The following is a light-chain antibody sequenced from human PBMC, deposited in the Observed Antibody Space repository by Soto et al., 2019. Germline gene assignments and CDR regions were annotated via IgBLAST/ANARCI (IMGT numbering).Light chain of an antibody. CDR3: TSYTTSNTFYV. V-gene: IGLV2-14*01. CDR1: SSDVGGYNY. Sequence: QSALTQPASVSGSPGQSITISCTGTSSDVGGYNYVSWYQQHPGKAPKLMIYEVSNRPSGVSNRFSGSKSGNTASLTISGLQAEDEADYYCTSYTTSNTFYVFGTGTKVT. CDR2: EVS. J-gene: IGLJ1*01.